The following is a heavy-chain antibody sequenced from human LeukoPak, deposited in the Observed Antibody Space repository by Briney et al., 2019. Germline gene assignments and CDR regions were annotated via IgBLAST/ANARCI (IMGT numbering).Heavy chain of an antibody. D-gene: IGHD3-10*01. CDR3: ARGLYRLWTGSGSYKDY. CDR1: GGSISSGGYY. Sequence: PSQTLSLTCTVSGGSISSGGYYWSWIRQPPGKGLEWIGEINHSGSTNYNPSLKSRVTISVDTSKNQFSLKLSSVTAADTAVYYCARGLYRLWTGSGSYKDYWGQGTLVTVSS. V-gene: IGHV4-30-2*01. J-gene: IGHJ4*02. CDR2: INHSGST.